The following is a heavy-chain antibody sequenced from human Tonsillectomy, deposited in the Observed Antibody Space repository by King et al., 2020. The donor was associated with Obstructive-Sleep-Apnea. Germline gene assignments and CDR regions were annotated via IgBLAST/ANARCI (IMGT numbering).Heavy chain of an antibody. V-gene: IGHV4-39*07. D-gene: IGHD5-18*01. J-gene: IGHJ5*02. CDR3: ARDRSGYSYGYVVS. CDR2: FYFSGST. CDR1: GGSISSSSYY. Sequence: QLQESGPGLVKPSETLSLTCTVSGGSISSSSYYWGWIRQPPGKGLEWIGSFYFSGSTYYSPSLKSRVTISVDSSKNQFSLKLSSVTAADTAVYYWARDRSGYSYGYVVSWGQGTLVTVSS.